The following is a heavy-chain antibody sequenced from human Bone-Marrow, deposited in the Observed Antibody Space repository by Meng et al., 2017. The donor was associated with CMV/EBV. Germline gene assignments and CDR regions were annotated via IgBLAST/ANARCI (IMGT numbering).Heavy chain of an antibody. V-gene: IGHV4-59*01. CDR1: GGSISSYY. D-gene: IGHD2-2*03. J-gene: IGHJ6*02. Sequence: SETLSLTCTVSGGSISSYYWSWIRQPPGKGLEWIGYIYYSGSTNYNPSLKSRVTISVDTSKNQFSLKLSSVTAADTAVYYCARATSPGGYFPFSYYYGMDVWGQGTTVTFSS. CDR3: ARATSPGGYFPFSYYYGMDV. CDR2: IYYSGST.